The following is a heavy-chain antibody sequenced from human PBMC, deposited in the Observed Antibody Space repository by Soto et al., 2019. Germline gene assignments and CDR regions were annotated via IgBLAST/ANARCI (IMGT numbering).Heavy chain of an antibody. J-gene: IGHJ6*02. CDR3: ASGTEVSPSWDV. D-gene: IGHD1-26*01. V-gene: IGHV4-31*03. CDR2: IYCSGST. Sequence: QVQLQESGPGLVKPSQTLSLTCTVSGGSISSGGYYWSWIRQHPGTCLEWIGYIYCSGSTYYNPSLKSRVTISVDTSTNQFSLKLSSVTAADTAVYYCASGTEVSPSWDVWGQGTTVTVSS. CDR1: GGSISSGGYY.